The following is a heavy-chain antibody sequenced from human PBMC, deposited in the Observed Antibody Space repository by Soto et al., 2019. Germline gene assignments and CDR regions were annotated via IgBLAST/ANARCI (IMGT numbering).Heavy chain of an antibody. Sequence: PGGSLRLSCAASGFTFSSYWMSWARQAPGKGLEWVANIKQDGSEKYYVDSVEGRFTISRDNAKNSLYLQMNSLRAEDTAVYYCARDLSYYYDSSGQDYWGQGTLVTVSS. V-gene: IGHV3-7*03. CDR3: ARDLSYYYDSSGQDY. D-gene: IGHD3-22*01. CDR1: GFTFSSYW. CDR2: IKQDGSEK. J-gene: IGHJ4*02.